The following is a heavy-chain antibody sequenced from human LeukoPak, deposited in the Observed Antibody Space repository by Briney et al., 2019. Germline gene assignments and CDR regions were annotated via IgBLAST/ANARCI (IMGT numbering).Heavy chain of an antibody. CDR1: GYTLTELS. D-gene: IGHD6-6*01. V-gene: IGHV1-24*01. Sequence: ASVKVSCKVSGYTLTELSMHWVRQAPGKGLEWMGGFDPEDGETIYAQKFQGRVTVTEDTSTDTAYMELSSLRSEDTAVYYCAQPSWDSSSSGFDYWGQGTLVTVSS. CDR3: AQPSWDSSSSGFDY. J-gene: IGHJ4*02. CDR2: FDPEDGET.